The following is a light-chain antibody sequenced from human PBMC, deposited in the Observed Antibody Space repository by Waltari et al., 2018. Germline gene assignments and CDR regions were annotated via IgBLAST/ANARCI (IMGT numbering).Light chain of an antibody. Sequence: QSVLTQPPSASGTPGQRVTISCSGSSSNIGSNYVYWYQQLHGTAPKLLFYRNNQRPSGVPDRFSGSKSGTSASLAISGLRSEDEADYYCAAWDDSLEVFGGGTKLTVL. CDR3: AAWDDSLEV. J-gene: IGLJ2*01. CDR1: SSNIGSNY. CDR2: RNN. V-gene: IGLV1-47*01.